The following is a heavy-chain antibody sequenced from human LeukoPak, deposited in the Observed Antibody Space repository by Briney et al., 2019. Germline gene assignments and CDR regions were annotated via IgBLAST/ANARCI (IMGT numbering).Heavy chain of an antibody. J-gene: IGHJ3*01. CDR2: INAGNGYT. V-gene: IGHV1-3*01. CDR1: GYTFTNYY. D-gene: IGHD3-10*01. CDR3: ARGKTYGSGSGDAFDF. Sequence: ASVKVSCKASGYTFTNYYMHWVRQAPGQRLEWMGWINAGNGYTKYSQKSQGRVTFTRDTSASTAYMELSSLRSDDMAVYYCARGKTYGSGSGDAFDFWGQGTMVTVSS.